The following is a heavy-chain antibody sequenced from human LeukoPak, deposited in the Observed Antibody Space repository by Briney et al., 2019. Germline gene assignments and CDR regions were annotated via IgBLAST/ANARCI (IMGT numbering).Heavy chain of an antibody. D-gene: IGHD2-15*01. CDR3: ASEENYSLDY. J-gene: IGHJ4*02. CDR1: GFTFSSYG. V-gene: IGHV3-33*01. CDR2: IWYDGSNK. Sequence: GGSLRLSCAASGFTFSSYGMHWVRQAPGKGLEWVAVIWYDGSNKYYADSVKGRFTISRDNSKNTLSQQMNSLRAEDTAVYYCASEENYSLDYWGQGTLVTVSS.